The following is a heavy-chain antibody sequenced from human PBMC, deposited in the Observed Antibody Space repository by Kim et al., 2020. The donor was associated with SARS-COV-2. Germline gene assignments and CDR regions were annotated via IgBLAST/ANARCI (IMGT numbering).Heavy chain of an antibody. V-gene: IGHV3-15*01. J-gene: IGHJ4*02. CDR3: TTEHSLGSGSYPVGY. D-gene: IGHD3-10*01. Sequence: GGSLRLSCAASGFTFSNAWMSWVRQAPGKGLEWVGRIKSKTDGGTTDYAAPVKGRFTISRDDSKNTLYLQMNSLKTEDTAVYYCTTEHSLGSGSYPVGYWGQGTLVTVSS. CDR1: GFTFSNAW. CDR2: IKSKTDGGTT.